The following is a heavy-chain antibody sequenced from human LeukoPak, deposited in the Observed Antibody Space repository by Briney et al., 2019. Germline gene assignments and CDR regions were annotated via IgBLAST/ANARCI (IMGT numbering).Heavy chain of an antibody. V-gene: IGHV3-11*04. CDR1: GFTFSDYY. CDR2: ISSSGSTI. D-gene: IGHD2-2*01. J-gene: IGHJ3*02. Sequence: GGSLRLSCAASGFTFSDYYMSWIRQAPGKGLEWVSYISSSGSTIYYADSVKGRFTISRDNAKNSLYLQMNSLRAEDTAVYYCARAGDIVVVPAASDAFDIWGQGTMVTVSS. CDR3: ARAGDIVVVPAASDAFDI.